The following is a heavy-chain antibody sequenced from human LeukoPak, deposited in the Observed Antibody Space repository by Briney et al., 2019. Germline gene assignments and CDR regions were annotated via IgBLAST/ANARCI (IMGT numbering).Heavy chain of an antibody. CDR3: ATDPYYYGSGSYYNKSGWFDP. J-gene: IGHJ5*02. Sequence: ASVKVSCTVSGYTLTELSMHWVRQAPGEGLEWMGGFDPEDGETIYAQKFQGRVTMTEDTSTDTAYMELSSLRSEDTAVYYCATDPYYYGSGSYYNKSGWFDPWGQGTLVTVSS. CDR2: FDPEDGET. CDR1: GYTLTELS. V-gene: IGHV1-24*01. D-gene: IGHD3-10*01.